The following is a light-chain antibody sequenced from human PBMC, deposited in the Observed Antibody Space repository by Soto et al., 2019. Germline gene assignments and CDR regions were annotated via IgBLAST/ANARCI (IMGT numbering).Light chain of an antibody. CDR1: SGHSSYS. V-gene: IGLV4-69*01. Sequence: QPVLTQPPSASASLGASVKFTCNLSSGHSSYSVAWHQRQPEKGPRYLMKLNNDGSYSKGDGVPDRFSGSSSGAERYLTISSLQPDDEAEYYCQTWATDVHVVFGGGTKLTVL. CDR3: QTWATDVHVV. J-gene: IGLJ2*01. CDR2: LNNDGSY.